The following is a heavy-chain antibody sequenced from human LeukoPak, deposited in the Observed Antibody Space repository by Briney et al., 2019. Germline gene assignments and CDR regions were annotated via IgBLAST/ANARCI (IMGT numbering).Heavy chain of an antibody. CDR2: INLDGSAK. V-gene: IGHV3-7*04. J-gene: IGHJ4*02. Sequence: GGSLRLSSAASGFTFSGYWMSWVRQAPGKGLEWVANINLDGSAKYYVDSVKGRFTISRDNAKNSLYLQMNSLRAEDTAVYYCARQAYRHDYWGQGTLVTVSS. CDR3: ARQAYRHDY. CDR1: GFTFSGYW.